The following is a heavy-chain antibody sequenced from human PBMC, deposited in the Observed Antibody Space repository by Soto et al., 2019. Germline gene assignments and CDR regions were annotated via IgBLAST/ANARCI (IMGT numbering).Heavy chain of an antibody. CDR1: GFTFSSYW. Sequence: GSLRLSCAASGFTFSSYWMHWVRQAPGKGLVWVSRVNSDGSITNYADAVKGRFTISRDNAKNTLYLQMDGLRAEDTAVYYCARVGATTWYWGQGTLVTVPS. V-gene: IGHV3-74*01. CDR2: VNSDGSIT. J-gene: IGHJ4*02. CDR3: ARVGATTWY. D-gene: IGHD1-26*01.